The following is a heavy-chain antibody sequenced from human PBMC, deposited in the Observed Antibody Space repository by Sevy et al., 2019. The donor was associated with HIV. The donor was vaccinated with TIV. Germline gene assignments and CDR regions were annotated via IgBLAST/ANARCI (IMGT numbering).Heavy chain of an antibody. D-gene: IGHD2-2*02. CDR2: ISYDGSNK. CDR1: GFTFSSYA. J-gene: IGHJ4*02. Sequence: GGSLRLSCAAFGFTFSSYAMHWVRQAPGKGLEWVAVISYDGSNKYYADSVKGRFTISRDNSKNTLYLQMNSLRAEDTAVYYCARPSGYCSSTSCYTFDYWGQGTLVTVSS. V-gene: IGHV3-30*04. CDR3: ARPSGYCSSTSCYTFDY.